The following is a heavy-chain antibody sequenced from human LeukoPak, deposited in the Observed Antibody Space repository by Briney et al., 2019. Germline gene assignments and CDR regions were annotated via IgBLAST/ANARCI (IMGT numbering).Heavy chain of an antibody. Sequence: PSETLSLTCTVSGGSISSYYWSWIRQPPGKGLEWIGYIYYSGSTNYNASPNSRVTISVDTSENQFSLNLSAVTAPDTPVYYCARQEEGGSGSYYYPPYFDYWGQGTLVTVSS. V-gene: IGHV4-59*08. J-gene: IGHJ4*02. CDR1: GGSISSYY. D-gene: IGHD3-10*01. CDR3: ARQEEGGSGSYYYPPYFDY. CDR2: IYYSGST.